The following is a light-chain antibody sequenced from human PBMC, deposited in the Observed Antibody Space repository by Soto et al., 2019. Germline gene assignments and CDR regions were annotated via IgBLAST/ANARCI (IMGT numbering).Light chain of an antibody. CDR2: DVS. Sequence: QSALTQPRSVSGSPGQSVTISCPGTSSDVGGYNYVSWYQQHPGKAPKLMIYDVSKRPSGVPDRFSGSKSGNTASLTISGLHAEDEADYYCCSYAGSSFWVFGGGTKLTVL. J-gene: IGLJ3*02. CDR3: CSYAGSSFWV. V-gene: IGLV2-11*01. CDR1: SSDVGGYNY.